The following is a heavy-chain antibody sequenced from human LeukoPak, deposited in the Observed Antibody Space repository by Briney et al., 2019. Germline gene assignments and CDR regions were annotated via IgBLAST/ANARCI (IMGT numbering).Heavy chain of an antibody. CDR2: INPNSGGT. Sequence: ASVKVSCKASGYTFTGYYMHWVRQAPGQGLEWTGWINPNSGGTNYAQKFQGRVTMTRDTSISTAYMELSRLRSDDTAVYYCASSSWSTPYSYYYYGMDVWGQGTTVTVSS. V-gene: IGHV1-2*02. D-gene: IGHD6-13*01. CDR1: GYTFTGYY. CDR3: ASSSWSTPYSYYYYGMDV. J-gene: IGHJ6*02.